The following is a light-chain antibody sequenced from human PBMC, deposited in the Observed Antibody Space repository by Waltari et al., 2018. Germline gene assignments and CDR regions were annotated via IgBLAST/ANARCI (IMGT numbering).Light chain of an antibody. V-gene: IGLV3-19*01. J-gene: IGLJ1*01. CDR3: NSRDSSGNHYV. CDR1: SLRSYY. Sequence: SSELTQDPAVSVALGQTVRTTCQGDSLRSYYASWYQQKPGQAPVLVIYGKNNRPSGNPDRFYGSSSGNTASLTITGAQAEDEADYYCNSRDSSGNHYVFGTGTKVTVL. CDR2: GKN.